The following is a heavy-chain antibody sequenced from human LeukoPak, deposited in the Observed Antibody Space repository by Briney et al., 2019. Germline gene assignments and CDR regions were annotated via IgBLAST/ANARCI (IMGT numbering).Heavy chain of an antibody. CDR2: INHSGST. CDR1: GGSFSGYY. Sequence: PSETLSLTCAVYGGSFSGYYWSWIRQPPGNGLEWIGEINHSGSTNYNPSLKSRVTISVDTSKNQFSLKLSSVTAADTAVYYCARDLGGRYFDWSEYDYWGQGTLVTVSS. CDR3: ARDLGGRYFDWSEYDY. D-gene: IGHD3-9*01. J-gene: IGHJ4*02. V-gene: IGHV4-34*01.